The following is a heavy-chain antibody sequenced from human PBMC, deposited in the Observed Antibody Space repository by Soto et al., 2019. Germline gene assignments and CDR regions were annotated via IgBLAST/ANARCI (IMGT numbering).Heavy chain of an antibody. Sequence: ASVKVSCKASGYTFTAYAMHWVRQAPGQGLEWMGWINPNSGDATYAQKFQGRVTMTMDTSITTAYMELSSLSYDDTAVYYCAREASAALALDYWGQGTLVTVSS. V-gene: IGHV1-2*02. D-gene: IGHD6-13*01. CDR2: INPNSGDA. CDR1: GYTFTAYA. CDR3: AREASAALALDY. J-gene: IGHJ4*02.